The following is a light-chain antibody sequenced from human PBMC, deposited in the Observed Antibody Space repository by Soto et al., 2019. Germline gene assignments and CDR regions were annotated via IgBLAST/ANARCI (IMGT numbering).Light chain of an antibody. CDR2: AAS. V-gene: IGKV1-33*01. CDR1: QDISNY. CDR3: QQYYNLPRT. Sequence: DIQMTQSPSSLSASVGDRVTITCQASQDISNYLNWYQQKPGKAPKLLIYAASNLQTGVPSRFSGSGSGTDFTFTISSLQPEDIATYYCQQYYNLPRTFGGGTKVEIK. J-gene: IGKJ4*01.